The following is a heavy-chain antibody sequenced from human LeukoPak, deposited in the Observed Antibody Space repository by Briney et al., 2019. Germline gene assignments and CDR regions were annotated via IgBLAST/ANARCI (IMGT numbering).Heavy chain of an antibody. Sequence: PGGSLRLSCAASGFTFSSYWMSWVRQAPGKGLEWVSVIYSGGSTYYADSVKGRFTISRDNSKNTLYLQMNSLRAEDTAVYYCARVNSGYSADYFDYWGQGTLVTVSS. CDR2: IYSGGST. D-gene: IGHD3-22*01. J-gene: IGHJ4*02. V-gene: IGHV3-53*01. CDR1: GFTFSSYW. CDR3: ARVNSGYSADYFDY.